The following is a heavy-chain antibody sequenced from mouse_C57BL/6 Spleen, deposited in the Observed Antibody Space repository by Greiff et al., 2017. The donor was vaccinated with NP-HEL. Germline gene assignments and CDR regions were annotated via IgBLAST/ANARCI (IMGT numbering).Heavy chain of an antibody. J-gene: IGHJ4*01. CDR3: ARRWDGYYDYAMDY. Sequence: VQLQQSGPELVKPGASVKISCKASGYAFSSSWMNWVKQRPGKGLEWIGRIYPGDGDTNYNGKFTGKATLTADKSSSTAYMQLSSLTAEDSAVYCCARRWDGYYDYAMDYWGQGTSVTVSS. D-gene: IGHD2-3*01. V-gene: IGHV1-82*01. CDR1: GYAFSSSW. CDR2: IYPGDGDT.